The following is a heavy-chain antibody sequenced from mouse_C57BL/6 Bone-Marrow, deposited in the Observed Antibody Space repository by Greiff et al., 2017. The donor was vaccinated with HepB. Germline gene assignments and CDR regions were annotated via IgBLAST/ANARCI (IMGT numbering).Heavy chain of an antibody. D-gene: IGHD1-1*01. CDR2: INPSSGYT. J-gene: IGHJ1*03. CDR1: GYTFTSYT. Sequence: QVQLQQSGAELARPGASVKMSCKASGYTFTSYTMHWVKQRPGQGLEWIGYINPSSGYTKYNQKFKDKATLTADKSSSKAYMQLSSLTSEDSAVYDCARSAYYYGSRYWYFDVWGTGTTVTVSS. V-gene: IGHV1-4*01. CDR3: ARSAYYYGSRYWYFDV.